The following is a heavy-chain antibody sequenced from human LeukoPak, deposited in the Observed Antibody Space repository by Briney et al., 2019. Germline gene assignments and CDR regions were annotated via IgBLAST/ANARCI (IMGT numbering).Heavy chain of an antibody. CDR3: ARDYGYRYGYLYIDY. J-gene: IGHJ4*02. CDR2: ISSGSSYI. V-gene: IGHV3-21*01. D-gene: IGHD5-18*01. CDR1: GFTFSSYR. Sequence: GGSLRLACSASGFTFSSYRMNWVRQAPGKGLEWVSSISSGSSYIYYADSVKGRFTISRDNAKNSLYLQMNSLRAEDTAVYYCARDYGYRYGYLYIDYWGRGTVDSVSS.